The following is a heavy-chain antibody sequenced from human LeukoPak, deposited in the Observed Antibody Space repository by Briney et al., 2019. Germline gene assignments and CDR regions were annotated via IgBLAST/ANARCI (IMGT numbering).Heavy chain of an antibody. CDR2: IKSKTDGGTT. CDR1: GGSIFSYY. Sequence: ETLSLTCTVSGGSIFSYYWSWLRQPPGKGLEWVGRIKSKTDGGTTDYAAPVKGRFTISRDDSKNTLYLQMNSLKTEDTAVYYCTTVVAAAGSFDYWGQGTLVTVSS. J-gene: IGHJ4*02. D-gene: IGHD6-13*01. CDR3: TTVVAAAGSFDY. V-gene: IGHV3-15*01.